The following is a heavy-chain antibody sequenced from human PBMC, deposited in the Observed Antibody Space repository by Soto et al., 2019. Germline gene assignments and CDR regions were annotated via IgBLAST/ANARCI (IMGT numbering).Heavy chain of an antibody. V-gene: IGHV4-34*01. CDR3: ASTGSSWYVDSPFDY. Sequence: SETLSLTCAVYGGSFSGYYWSWIRQPPGKGLEWIGEINHSGSTNYNPSLKSRVTISVDTSKNQFSLKLSSVTAADTAVYYCASTGSSWYVDSPFDYWGQGTLVTVSS. CDR2: INHSGST. CDR1: GGSFSGYY. J-gene: IGHJ4*02. D-gene: IGHD6-13*01.